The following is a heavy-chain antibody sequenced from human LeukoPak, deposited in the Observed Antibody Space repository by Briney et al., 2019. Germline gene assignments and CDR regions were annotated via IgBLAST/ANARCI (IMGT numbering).Heavy chain of an antibody. CDR2: ISSSSSTI. CDR1: GFTFSSYS. D-gene: IGHD3-22*01. Sequence: GGSLRLSCAASGFTFSSYSMNWVRQAPGKGLEWVSYISSSSSTIYYADSVKGRFTISRDNAKNSLYLQMNSLRDEDTAVYCCARDSYYYDSSGPYYYYYYMDVWGKGTTVTVSS. V-gene: IGHV3-48*02. CDR3: ARDSYYYDSSGPYYYYYYMDV. J-gene: IGHJ6*03.